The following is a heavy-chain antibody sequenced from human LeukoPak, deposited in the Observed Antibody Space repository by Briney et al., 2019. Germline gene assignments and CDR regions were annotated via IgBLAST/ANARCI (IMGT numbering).Heavy chain of an antibody. Sequence: GGSLRLSCAASGFTFSSYGMHWVRQAPGKGLEWVAVISYDGSNKYYADSVKGRFTISRDNSKNTLYLQMNSLRAEDTAVYYCAKGLGYCSGGSCYSVGYYYGMDVWGKGTTVTVSP. CDR1: GFTFSSYG. D-gene: IGHD2-15*01. J-gene: IGHJ6*04. V-gene: IGHV3-30*18. CDR3: AKGLGYCSGGSCYSVGYYYGMDV. CDR2: ISYDGSNK.